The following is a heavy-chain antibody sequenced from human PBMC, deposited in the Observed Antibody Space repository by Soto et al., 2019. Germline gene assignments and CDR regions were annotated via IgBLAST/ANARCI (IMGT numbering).Heavy chain of an antibody. D-gene: IGHD6-19*01. CDR3: ARDKTRYSGGCYTFDY. V-gene: IGHV3-9*01. CDR1: GFTFDSYA. Sequence: PGGSLRLSCAASGFTFDSYAMHWVRQAPGKGLEWVSGISWNSNNIDYADSVKGRFTISRDNAKNSLYLQMNSLRAEDTAVYYCARDKTRYSGGCYTFDYWGQGTLVTVSS. CDR2: ISWNSNNI. J-gene: IGHJ4*02.